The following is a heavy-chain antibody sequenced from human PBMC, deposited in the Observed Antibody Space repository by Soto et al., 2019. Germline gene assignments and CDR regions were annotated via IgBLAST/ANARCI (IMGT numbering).Heavy chain of an antibody. Sequence: GGSLRLSCAASGFTFSSYAMHWVRQAPGKGLEWVAVISYDGSNKYYADSVKGRFTISRDNSKNTLYLQMNSLRAEDTAVYYCAREVVHSIRYYYYGMDVWGQGTTVTVSS. D-gene: IGHD2-8*02. CDR1: GFTFSSYA. CDR3: AREVVHSIRYYYYGMDV. V-gene: IGHV3-30-3*01. CDR2: ISYDGSNK. J-gene: IGHJ6*02.